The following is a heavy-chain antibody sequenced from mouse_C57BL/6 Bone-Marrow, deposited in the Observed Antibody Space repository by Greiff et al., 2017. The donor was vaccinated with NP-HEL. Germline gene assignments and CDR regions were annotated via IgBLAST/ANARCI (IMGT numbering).Heavy chain of an antibody. J-gene: IGHJ3*01. CDR2: IDPENGDT. V-gene: IGHV14-4*01. D-gene: IGHD2-12*01. Sequence: VQLQQSGAELVRPGASVKLSCTASGFNIKDDYMHWVKQRPEQGLEWIGWIDPENGDTEYASKFQGKATITADTSSNTAYLQLSSLTSEDTAVYYCARGLRRFAYWGQGTLVTVSA. CDR3: ARGLRRFAY. CDR1: GFNIKDDY.